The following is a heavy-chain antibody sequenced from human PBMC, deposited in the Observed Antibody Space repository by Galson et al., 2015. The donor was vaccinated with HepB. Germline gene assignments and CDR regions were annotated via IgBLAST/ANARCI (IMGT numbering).Heavy chain of an antibody. J-gene: IGHJ4*02. CDR3: ALSKDGYNWGY. CDR2: ISAYNGNT. D-gene: IGHD5-24*01. CDR1: GYTFTSYG. V-gene: IGHV1-18*04. Sequence: SVKVSCKASGYTFTSYGISWGRQAPGQGLEWMGWISAYNGNTNYAQKPQGRVTMTTDTSTSTAYMELRSLRSDDTAVYYCALSKDGYNWGYWGQGTLVTVSS.